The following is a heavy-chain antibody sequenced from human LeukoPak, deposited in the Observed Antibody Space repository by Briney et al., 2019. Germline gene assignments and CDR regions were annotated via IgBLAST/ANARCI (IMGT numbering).Heavy chain of an antibody. CDR2: VNGPGDWT. CDR1: GFTFSAHG. D-gene: IGHD6-25*01. CDR3: AREVFEGQRQSDAFDV. Sequence: QAGRALRLSCAASGFTFSAHGMHWVRQAPGEGLVWVSRVNGPGDWTHYADSVRGRFIISRDNAENTISLQMNNLRAEDTAVYFCAREVFEGQRQSDAFDVWGQGTMVTVSS. J-gene: IGHJ3*01. V-gene: IGHV3-74*01.